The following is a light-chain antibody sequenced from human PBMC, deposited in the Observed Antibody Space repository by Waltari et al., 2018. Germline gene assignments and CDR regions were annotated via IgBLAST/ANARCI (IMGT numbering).Light chain of an antibody. CDR1: SSNIGNNY. J-gene: IGLJ7*01. CDR3: GTWDSSLSGAV. CDR2: EDN. Sequence: QSVLTQPPSVSAAPGQRVTISCSGGSSNIGNNYVSWYRQFPGTAPKVLIYEDNERPAVVPGRFSGSKSGTSATLDITGLQAGDEADYYCGTWDSSLSGAVFGGGTHLTVL. V-gene: IGLV1-51*02.